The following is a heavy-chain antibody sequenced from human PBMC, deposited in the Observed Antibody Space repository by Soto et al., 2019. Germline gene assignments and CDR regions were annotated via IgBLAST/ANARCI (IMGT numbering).Heavy chain of an antibody. CDR3: ARAVGLGSGYVSYYYGMDV. CDR1: GGSISSGGYY. CDR2: IYYSGST. J-gene: IGHJ6*02. D-gene: IGHD5-12*01. V-gene: IGHV4-31*03. Sequence: PSETLSLTCTVSGGSISSGGYYWSWIRQHPGKGLEWIGYIYYSGSTYYNPSLKSRVTISVDTSKNQFSLKLSSVTAADTAVYYCARAVGLGSGYVSYYYGMDVWGQGTTVTVSS.